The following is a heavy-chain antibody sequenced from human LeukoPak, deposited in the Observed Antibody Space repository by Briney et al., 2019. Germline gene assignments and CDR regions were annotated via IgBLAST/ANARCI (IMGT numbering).Heavy chain of an antibody. CDR1: GGSFSGYY. CDR2: INHSGST. Sequence: SETLSLTCAVYGGSFSGYYWSWIRQPPGKGLEWIGEINHSGSTNYNPSLKSRVTISVDTSKNQFSLQLNSVTPEDTAVYYCARVLRKGPYGDGGYFYFFMDVWGKGTTVTVSS. D-gene: IGHD4-17*01. V-gene: IGHV4-34*01. CDR3: ARVLRKGPYGDGGYFYFFMDV. J-gene: IGHJ6*03.